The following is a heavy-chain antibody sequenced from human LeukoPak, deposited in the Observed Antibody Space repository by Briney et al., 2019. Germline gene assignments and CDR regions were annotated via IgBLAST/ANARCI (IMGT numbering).Heavy chain of an antibody. CDR2: IHSCGST. CDR1: GFTVSSNY. CDR3: AKDTGTGYFQH. V-gene: IGHV3-66*01. D-gene: IGHD6-13*01. Sequence: GGSLRLSCAASGFTVSSNYMSWVRQAPGKGLEWISVIHSCGSTYYADSVKGRFTISRDNSKNTLYLQMNSLRAEDTAVYYCAKDTGTGYFQHWGQGTLVTVSS. J-gene: IGHJ1*01.